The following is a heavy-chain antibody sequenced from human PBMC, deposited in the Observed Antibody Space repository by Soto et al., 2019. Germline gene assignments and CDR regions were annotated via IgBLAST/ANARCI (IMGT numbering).Heavy chain of an antibody. CDR2: LNGGANGP. CDR3: AKDPGNARYFDC. V-gene: IGHV3-23*01. CDR1: GFTFSNSA. J-gene: IGHJ4*02. Sequence: EVQLLESGGGLVQPGGSLRLSCTASGFTFSNSAMSWVRQAPGRGLEWVSSLNGGANGPRYADSVKGRFTISRDNSKNTLYLQMNSLSADDTAVYYCAKDPGNARYFDCWGQGTLVTVSS.